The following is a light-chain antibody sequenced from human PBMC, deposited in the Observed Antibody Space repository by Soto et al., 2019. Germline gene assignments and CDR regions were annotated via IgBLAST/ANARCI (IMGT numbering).Light chain of an antibody. J-gene: IGLJ1*01. CDR1: SSDVGGYNY. V-gene: IGLV2-8*01. Sequence: QSVLTQPPSASGSPGQSITISCTGTSSDVGGYNYVSWYQQHPGKAPKVIIYEVNKRPSGVPDRFSGSKSGNTASLTVSGLQAEDEAQYFCFAFTTTSTHVFGTGTKVTVL. CDR2: EVN. CDR3: FAFTTTSTHV.